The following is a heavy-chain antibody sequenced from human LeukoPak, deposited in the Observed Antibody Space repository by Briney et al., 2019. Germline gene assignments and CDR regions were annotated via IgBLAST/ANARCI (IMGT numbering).Heavy chain of an antibody. V-gene: IGHV3-23*01. Sequence: GGSLRLSCAASGFTFSIYAMSWVRQAPGKGLEWVSAISGSGGSTYYADSVKGRFTISRDNSKDTLYLQMNTLRAEDTAVYFCAKSARITIFGMIRDWGQGTLVTVSS. CDR2: ISGSGGST. J-gene: IGHJ4*02. CDR3: AKSARITIFGMIRD. D-gene: IGHD3-3*01. CDR1: GFTFSIYA.